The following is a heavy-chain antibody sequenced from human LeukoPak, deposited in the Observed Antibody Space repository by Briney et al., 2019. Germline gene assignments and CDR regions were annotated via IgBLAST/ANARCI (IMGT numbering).Heavy chain of an antibody. J-gene: IGHJ6*02. V-gene: IGHV3-9*01. CDR2: ISWNSGSI. Sequence: GGSLRLSCAASGFTFDDYAMHWVRQAPGKGLEWVSGISWNSGSIGYADSVKGRFTISRDNAKNSLYLQMNSLRAEDTAVYYCARDHYGSGSYIESYYYYYYGMDVWGQGTTVTVSS. CDR1: GFTFDDYA. CDR3: ARDHYGSGSYIESYYYYYYGMDV. D-gene: IGHD3-10*01.